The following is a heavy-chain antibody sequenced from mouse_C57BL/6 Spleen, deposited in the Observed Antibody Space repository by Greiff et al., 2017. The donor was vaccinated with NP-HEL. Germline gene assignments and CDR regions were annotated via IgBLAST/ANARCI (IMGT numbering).Heavy chain of an antibody. J-gene: IGHJ3*01. Sequence: QVQLQQSGAELVRPGTSVKMSCKASGYTFTNYWIGWAKQRPGHGLEWIGDIYPGGGYTNYNEKFKGKATLTADKSSSTAYMQFSSLKSEDTAIYYCASSTGNSWFAYWGQGTLVTVSA. D-gene: IGHD2-1*01. V-gene: IGHV1-63*01. CDR1: GYTFTNYW. CDR3: ASSTGNSWFAY. CDR2: IYPGGGYT.